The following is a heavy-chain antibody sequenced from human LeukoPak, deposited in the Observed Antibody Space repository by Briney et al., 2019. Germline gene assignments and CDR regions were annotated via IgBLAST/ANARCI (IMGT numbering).Heavy chain of an antibody. J-gene: IGHJ6*02. Sequence: SETLSLTCAVYGGSFSGYYWSWIRQPPGKGLEWIGEINHSGSTNYSPSLKSRVTMSVDTSKNLFSLKVSSVTAADTAVYYCARGRSNYYGMDVWGQGTTVTVSS. D-gene: IGHD1-26*01. V-gene: IGHV4-34*01. CDR1: GGSFSGYY. CDR2: INHSGST. CDR3: ARGRSNYYGMDV.